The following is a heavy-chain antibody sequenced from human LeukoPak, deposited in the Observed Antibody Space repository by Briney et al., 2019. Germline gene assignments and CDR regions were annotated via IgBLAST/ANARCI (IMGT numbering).Heavy chain of an antibody. CDR1: GGTFSSYA. V-gene: IGHV1-69*05. Sequence: GSSVKVSCKASGGTFSSYAISWVRQAPGQGLEWMGGIIPIFGTANYAQKFQGRVTITTDESTSTAYMELSSLRSEDTAVYYCARDGSDSSSSRWFDPWGQGTLVTVSS. J-gene: IGHJ5*02. CDR3: ARDGSDSSSSRWFDP. D-gene: IGHD6-6*01. CDR2: IIPIFGTA.